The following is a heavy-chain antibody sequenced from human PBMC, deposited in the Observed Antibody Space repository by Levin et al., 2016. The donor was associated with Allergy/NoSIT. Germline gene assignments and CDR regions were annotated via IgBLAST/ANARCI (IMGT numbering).Heavy chain of an antibody. CDR2: IDWDDDK. Sequence: WIRQPPGKALEWLARIDWDDDKYYSTSLKTRLTISKDTSKNQVVLTMTNMDPVDTATYYCARIGWHQLLNYYYYYMDVWGKGTTVTVSS. J-gene: IGHJ6*03. CDR3: ARIGWHQLLNYYYYYMDV. V-gene: IGHV2-70*11. D-gene: IGHD2-2*01.